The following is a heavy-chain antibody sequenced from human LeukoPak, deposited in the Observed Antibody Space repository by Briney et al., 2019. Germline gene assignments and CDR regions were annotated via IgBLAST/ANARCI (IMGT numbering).Heavy chain of an antibody. D-gene: IGHD2-2*01. CDR1: GYTFTGYY. V-gene: IGHV1-2*02. CDR3: ARLAAMPG. J-gene: IGHJ1*01. Sequence: ASVKVSCKASGYTFTGYYLHWVRQAPGQGLEWMGWIHPNSGGTNYAQKFQGRVTMTRDTSISTAYMELCSLRSDDTAVYYCARLAAMPGWGQGTLVTVSS. CDR2: IHPNSGGT.